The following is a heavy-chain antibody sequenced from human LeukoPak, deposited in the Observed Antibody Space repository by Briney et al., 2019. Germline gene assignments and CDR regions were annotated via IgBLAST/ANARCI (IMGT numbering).Heavy chain of an antibody. CDR1: GYSFTSYW. CDR3: ASTQSGWYEKFDY. CDR2: IDPSDSYT. V-gene: IGHV5-10-1*01. D-gene: IGHD6-19*01. J-gene: IGHJ4*02. Sequence: GESLKISCKGSGYSFTSYWISWVRRMPGKGLEWMGRIDPSDSYTNYSPSFQGHVTISADKSISTAYLQWSSLKASDTAMYYCASTQSGWYEKFDYWGQGTLVTVSS.